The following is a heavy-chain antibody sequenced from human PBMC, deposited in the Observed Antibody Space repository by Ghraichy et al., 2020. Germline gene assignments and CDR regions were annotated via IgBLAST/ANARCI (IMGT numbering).Heavy chain of an antibody. V-gene: IGHV4-34*01. CDR3: ARAKVGATTSYYYYGMDV. J-gene: IGHJ6*02. Sequence: SETLSLTCAVYGGSFSGYYWSWIRQPPGKGLEWIGEINHSGSTNYNPSLKSRVTISVDTSKNQFSLKLSSVTAADTAVYYCARAKVGATTSYYYYGMDVWGQGTTVTVSS. CDR1: GGSFSGYY. D-gene: IGHD1-26*01. CDR2: INHSGST.